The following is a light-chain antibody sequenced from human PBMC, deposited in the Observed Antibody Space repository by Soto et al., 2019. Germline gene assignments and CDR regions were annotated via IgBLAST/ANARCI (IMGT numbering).Light chain of an antibody. Sequence: DIVMTQSPSTLSASVGDRVTITCRASQSIGTWLAWYQHRPGKAPSLLIYDASTLRSGVPSRFSGSGSGTEFTLTISSLQADDFATYYCQQSDTYPLTFGQGTRLDIK. CDR2: DAS. CDR3: QQSDTYPLT. V-gene: IGKV1-5*01. J-gene: IGKJ5*01. CDR1: QSIGTW.